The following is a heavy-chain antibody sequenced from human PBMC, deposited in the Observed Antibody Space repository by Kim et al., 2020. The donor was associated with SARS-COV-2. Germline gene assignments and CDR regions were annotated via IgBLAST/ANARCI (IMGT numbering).Heavy chain of an antibody. CDR1: GGSISSSSYY. Sequence: SETLSLTCTVSGGSISSSSYYWGWIRQPPGKGLEWIGSIYYSGSTYYNPSLKSRVTISVDTSKNQFSLKLSSVTAADTAVYYCARRPTVVYQPDYYYGMDVWGQGTTVTVSS. J-gene: IGHJ6*02. D-gene: IGHD4-17*01. V-gene: IGHV4-39*01. CDR3: ARRPTVVYQPDYYYGMDV. CDR2: IYYSGST.